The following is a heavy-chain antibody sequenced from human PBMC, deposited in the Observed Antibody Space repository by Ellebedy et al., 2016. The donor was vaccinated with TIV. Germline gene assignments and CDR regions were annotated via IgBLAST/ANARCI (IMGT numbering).Heavy chain of an antibody. CDR1: GFSFHLYW. J-gene: IGHJ4*02. V-gene: IGHV3-74*01. CDR2: INGDDTTT. CDR3: VRSKSWLTFDF. D-gene: IGHD5-24*01. Sequence: PGGSLRLSCSASGFSFHLYWMHWVRLVPGKGLVWVSRINGDDTTTDYADSVKGRFTVSRDNAKNTLYLQMNSLRAEDMGVYYCVRSKSWLTFDFWGQGTLVTVSS.